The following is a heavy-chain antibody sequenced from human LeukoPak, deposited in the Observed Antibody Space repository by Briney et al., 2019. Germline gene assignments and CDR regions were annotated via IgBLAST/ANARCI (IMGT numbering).Heavy chain of an antibody. CDR1: GGSISSYY. CDR2: IYYSGST. CDR3: ARGYWAVAGTDFDY. D-gene: IGHD6-19*01. Sequence: SGPTLVKPSETLSLTCTVSGGSISSYYWSWIRQPPGKGLEWIGYIYYSGSTNYNPSLKSRVTISVDTSKNQFSLKLSSVTAADTAVYYCARGYWAVAGTDFDYWGQGTLVTVSS. V-gene: IGHV4-59*12. J-gene: IGHJ4*02.